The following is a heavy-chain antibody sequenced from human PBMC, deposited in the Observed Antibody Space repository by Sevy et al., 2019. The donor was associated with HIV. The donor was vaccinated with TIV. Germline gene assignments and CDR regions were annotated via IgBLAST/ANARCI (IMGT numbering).Heavy chain of an antibody. V-gene: IGHV1-18*01. J-gene: IGHJ4*02. CDR1: GYTFTSYG. CDR2: ISAYNGNT. CDR3: ARVHTSWYRPGDFDY. Sequence: ASVKVSCKASGYTFTSYGISWVRQAPGQGLEWTGWISAYNGNTNYAQKLQGRVTMTTDTSTSTAYMELRSLRSDDTAVYYCARVHTSWYRPGDFDYWGQGTLVTVSS. D-gene: IGHD6-13*01.